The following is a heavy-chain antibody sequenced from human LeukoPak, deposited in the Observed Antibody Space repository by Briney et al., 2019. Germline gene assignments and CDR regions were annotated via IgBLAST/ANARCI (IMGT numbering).Heavy chain of an antibody. J-gene: IGHJ4*02. CDR3: ARAGSHYYGSGSYDY. CDR2: INPSGGST. CDR1: RYTFTSYY. Sequence: ASVKVSCKASRYTFTSYYMHWARQAPGQGLEWMGIINPSGGSTSYAQKFQGRVTMTRDTSTSTVYMELSSLRSEDTAVYYCARAGSHYYGSGSYDYWGQGTLVTVSS. D-gene: IGHD3-10*01. V-gene: IGHV1-46*01.